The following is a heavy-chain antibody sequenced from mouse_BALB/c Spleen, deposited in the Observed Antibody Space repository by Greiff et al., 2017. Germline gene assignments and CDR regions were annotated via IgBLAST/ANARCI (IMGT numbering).Heavy chain of an antibody. CDR1: GYNFTSYW. J-gene: IGHJ3*01. CDR3: AIPPIYYGYDGPAWFAY. V-gene: IGHV1-55*01. Sequence: QVQLQQPGAELVKPGTSVKLSCKASGYNFTSYWINWVKLRPGQGLEWIGDIYPGSGSTNYNEKFKSKATLTVDTSSSTAYMQLSSLASEDSALYYCAIPPIYYGYDGPAWFAYWGQGTLVTVSA. CDR2: IYPGSGST. D-gene: IGHD2-2*01.